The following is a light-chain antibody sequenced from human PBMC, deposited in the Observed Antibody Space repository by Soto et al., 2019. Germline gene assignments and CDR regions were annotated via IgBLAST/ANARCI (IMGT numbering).Light chain of an antibody. J-gene: IGKJ1*01. CDR2: GAA. Sequence: DIVLTQSPGTLSLSPGERATLSCRASQSVSSSYLAWYQQKPGQAPRLLIYGAASRAPGMPDRCSGSGSGTDYILTISRLEQEDSAVYYCQQKGSSPPWTFGQGTKVEIK. V-gene: IGKV3-20*01. CDR3: QQKGSSPPWT. CDR1: QSVSSSY.